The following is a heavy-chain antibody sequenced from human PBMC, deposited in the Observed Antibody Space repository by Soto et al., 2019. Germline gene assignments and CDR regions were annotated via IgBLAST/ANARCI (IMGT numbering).Heavy chain of an antibody. V-gene: IGHV4-30-4*01. Sequence: SETLSLTCSVSGDSISTVDYFWAWIRQPPGQALEYIGYIYKSATTYYNPSFESRVAISLDTSKSQFSLNVTSVTAADTAVYFCARESVTTLFDYWGQGTLVTVSS. CDR2: IYKSATT. J-gene: IGHJ4*02. CDR1: GDSISTVDYF. CDR3: ARESVTTLFDY. D-gene: IGHD4-4*01.